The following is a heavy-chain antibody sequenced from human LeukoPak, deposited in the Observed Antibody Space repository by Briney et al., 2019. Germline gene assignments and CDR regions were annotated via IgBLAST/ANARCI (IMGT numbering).Heavy chain of an antibody. Sequence: PSETLSLTCTVSGDSISSYYWSWIRQPPGKGLEWIGYIYYSGSTNYNPSLKSRVTISVDTSKNQFSLKLSSVTAADTAVYYCARNIKPWNWFDPWGQGTLVTVSS. CDR1: GDSISSYY. D-gene: IGHD2/OR15-2a*01. V-gene: IGHV4-59*01. CDR3: ARNIKPWNWFDP. CDR2: IYYSGST. J-gene: IGHJ5*02.